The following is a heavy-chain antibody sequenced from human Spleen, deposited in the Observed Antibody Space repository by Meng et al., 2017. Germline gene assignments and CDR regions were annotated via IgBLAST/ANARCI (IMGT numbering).Heavy chain of an antibody. J-gene: IGHJ4*02. CDR1: GFTFSSYW. CDR2: INSDRSST. V-gene: IGHV3-74*01. D-gene: IGHD4-17*01. CDR3: AKVSHYGDYDPNYFDY. Sequence: GESLKISCAASGFTFSSYWMHWVRQAPGKGLVWVSRINSDRSSTSYADSVKGRFTISRDNSKNTLSLQMNSLRAEDTAVYYCAKVSHYGDYDPNYFDYWGQGTLVTVSS.